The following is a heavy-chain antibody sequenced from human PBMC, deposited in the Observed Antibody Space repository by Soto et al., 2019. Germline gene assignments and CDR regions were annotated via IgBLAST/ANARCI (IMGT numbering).Heavy chain of an antibody. D-gene: IGHD1-1*01. CDR1: GFTFSNYW. CDR2: IKQDGSEQ. CDR3: PREVYEERQRQYYYFGMDV. V-gene: IGHV3-7*01. J-gene: IGHJ6*02. Sequence: AGGSLRLSCTASGFTFSNYWMTWVRQVPGKGLEWVANIKQDGSEQTYAPSVKGRFTISRDNAKNSLYLQMNSLRDDDAAVYYCPREVYEERQRQYYYFGMDVWGQGTTVTVSS.